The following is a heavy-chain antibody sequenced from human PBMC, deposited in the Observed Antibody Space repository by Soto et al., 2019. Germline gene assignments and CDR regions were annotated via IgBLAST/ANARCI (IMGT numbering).Heavy chain of an antibody. Sequence: GGSLRLSCAASGFTFSSYNMNWVRQAPGKGLEWVSYISSSSTMYYADSVKGRFTISRDNAKNSLYLQMNSLRDEDTAVYYCARERTSMVRGVNYDYWGQGTLVTVSS. CDR2: ISSSSTM. D-gene: IGHD3-10*01. J-gene: IGHJ4*02. CDR3: ARERTSMVRGVNYDY. CDR1: GFTFSSYN. V-gene: IGHV3-48*02.